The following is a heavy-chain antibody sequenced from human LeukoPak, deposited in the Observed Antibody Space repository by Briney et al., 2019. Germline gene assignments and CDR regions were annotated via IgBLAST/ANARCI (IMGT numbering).Heavy chain of an antibody. V-gene: IGHV3-74*01. CDR1: GFTFSSYW. Sequence: GGSLRLSCAASGFTFSSYWMHWVRQTPGKGLVWVSGINSDGSKILYADSVKGRFTISRDNAKNTLSLQMNSLRAEDTALYYCARGFNVDQPNWFDPWGQGTLVTVSS. D-gene: IGHD3-10*01. J-gene: IGHJ5*02. CDR2: INSDGSKI. CDR3: ARGFNVDQPNWFDP.